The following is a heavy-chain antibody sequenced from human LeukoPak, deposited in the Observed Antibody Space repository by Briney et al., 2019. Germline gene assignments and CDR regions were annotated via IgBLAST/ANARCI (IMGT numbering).Heavy chain of an antibody. J-gene: IGHJ4*02. CDR2: VNPNSGGT. D-gene: IGHD1-26*01. CDR3: ARGEAEYFFDY. CDR1: GYTFTGYY. V-gene: IGHV1-2*02. Sequence: ASVTVSCKASGYTFTGYYIHWVRQAPGQGLEWMGWVNPNSGGTRYIQKFQGRVTMTRDTSISTTYMELSRLTSDDTAVYYCARGEAEYFFDYWGQGTLVTVSS.